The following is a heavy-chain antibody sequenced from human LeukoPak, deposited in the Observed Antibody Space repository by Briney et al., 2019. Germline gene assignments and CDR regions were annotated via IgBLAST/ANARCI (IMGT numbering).Heavy chain of an antibody. Sequence: GRSRRLSCAASGFTFDYYALHWVRQAPGKGLEWVSGINWNGGTIAYADSVKGRFTVSRDNAKNSLYLQMNSLRAEDTALYYCAKDIDSSGHFAGDFQHWGQGTLVIVSS. CDR1: GFTFDYYA. CDR2: INWNGGTI. D-gene: IGHD3-22*01. V-gene: IGHV3-9*01. CDR3: AKDIDSSGHFAGDFQH. J-gene: IGHJ1*01.